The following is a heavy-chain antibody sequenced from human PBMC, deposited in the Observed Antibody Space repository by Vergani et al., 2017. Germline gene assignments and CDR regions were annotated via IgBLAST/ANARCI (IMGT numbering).Heavy chain of an antibody. Sequence: QVQLVQSGAEVKKPGASVKVSCKASGYTFTGYYMHWVRQAPGQGLEWMGWISAYNDNTNYAQKLQGRVTMTTDTSTSTAYMELGSLRSDDTAVYYCARVARHLPPFDPWGQGTLVTVSS. J-gene: IGHJ5*02. D-gene: IGHD6-6*01. CDR2: ISAYNDNT. CDR3: ARVARHLPPFDP. CDR1: GYTFTGYY. V-gene: IGHV1-18*04.